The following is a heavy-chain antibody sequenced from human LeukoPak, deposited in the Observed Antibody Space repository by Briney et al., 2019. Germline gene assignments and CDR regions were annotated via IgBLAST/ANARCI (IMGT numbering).Heavy chain of an antibody. V-gene: IGHV3-23*01. D-gene: IGHD3-9*01. CDR2: ISGSGGNT. J-gene: IGHJ5*02. CDR3: VKGPPVLRYFDWLLYSGFDQGFDP. CDR1: GFTFSSYA. Sequence: PGGSLRLSCAASGFTFSSYAMSWVRQAPGKGLEWVSVISGSGGNTYYADSVKGRFTISRDNSKNTLYLQMSSLRAEDTAVYYCVKGPPVLRYFDWLLYSGFDQGFDPWGQGTLVTVSS.